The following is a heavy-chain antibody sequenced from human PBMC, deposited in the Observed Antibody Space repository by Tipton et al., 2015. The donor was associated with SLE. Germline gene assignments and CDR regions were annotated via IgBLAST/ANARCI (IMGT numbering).Heavy chain of an antibody. Sequence: TLSLTCAVYGGSFSGYYWSWIRQPPGKGLEWIGEINHSGSTNYNPSLKSRVTISVDTSKNQFSLKLSSVTAADTAVYYCARDRGVLRFLEWLLQTDAFEIWGQGTMVTVSS. V-gene: IGHV4-34*01. CDR2: INHSGST. CDR3: ARDRGVLRFLEWLLQTDAFEI. CDR1: GGSFSGYY. J-gene: IGHJ3*02. D-gene: IGHD3-3*01.